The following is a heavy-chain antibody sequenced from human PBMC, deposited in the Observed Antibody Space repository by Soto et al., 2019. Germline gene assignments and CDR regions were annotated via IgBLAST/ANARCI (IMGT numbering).Heavy chain of an antibody. J-gene: IGHJ6*03. D-gene: IGHD3-3*01. CDR2: INAGNGNT. V-gene: IGHV1-3*01. CDR3: ARDPAIFGVVTLSYYYYYMDV. Sequence: GASVKVSCKASGYTLASYARHWVRQAPGQRLEWMGWINAGNGNTKYSQKFQGRVTITRDTSASTAYMELSSLRSEDTAVYYCARDPAIFGVVTLSYYYYYMDVWGKGTTVTVSS. CDR1: GYTLASYA.